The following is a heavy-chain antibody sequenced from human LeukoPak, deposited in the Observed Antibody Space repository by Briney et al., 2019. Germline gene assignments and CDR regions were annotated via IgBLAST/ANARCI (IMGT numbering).Heavy chain of an antibody. J-gene: IGHJ4*02. CDR2: IWYDGSNK. CDR3: AKDRGIAAAGPLWYYFDY. D-gene: IGHD6-13*01. V-gene: IGHV3-33*06. Sequence: TGGSLRLSCAASGFTFSSYGMHWVRQAPGKGLEWVAVIWYDGSNKYYADSVKGRFTISRDNSKSTLYLQMNSLRAEDTAVYYCAKDRGIAAAGPLWYYFDYWGQGTLVTVSS. CDR1: GFTFSSYG.